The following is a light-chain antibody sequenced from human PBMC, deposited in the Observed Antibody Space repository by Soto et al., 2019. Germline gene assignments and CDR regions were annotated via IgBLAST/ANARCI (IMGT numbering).Light chain of an antibody. Sequence: QSALTQPASVSGSPGQSITISCTGTSRDVGAYNFVSWHQQHPGKAPKLIIYNVYDRPSGISYRFSGSKSGNTASLTISGLQGEDEADYYCSSYTSSRTYVFGTGTKLTVL. CDR1: SRDVGAYNF. CDR3: SSYTSSRTYV. V-gene: IGLV2-14*03. CDR2: NVY. J-gene: IGLJ1*01.